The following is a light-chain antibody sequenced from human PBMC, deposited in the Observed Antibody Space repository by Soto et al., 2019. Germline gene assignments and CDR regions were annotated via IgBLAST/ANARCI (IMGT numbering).Light chain of an antibody. V-gene: IGLV2-14*01. Sequence: QSVLTQPASVSGSPGQSITISCTGTSSDVGGYNYVSWYQQHPGKAPKLMIYEVSYRPLGVSNRFSGSKSGNTASLTISGLQAEDEADYYCNSYTSSSTLVFGTGTKLNVL. CDR1: SSDVGGYNY. CDR2: EVS. J-gene: IGLJ1*01. CDR3: NSYTSSSTLV.